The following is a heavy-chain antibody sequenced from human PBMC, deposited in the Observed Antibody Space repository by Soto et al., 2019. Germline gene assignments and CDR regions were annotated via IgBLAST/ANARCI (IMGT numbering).Heavy chain of an antibody. CDR2: INPNGGGT. CDR3: AREVRRDSRYGMDV. CDR1: GYTFTDYY. V-gene: IGHV1-2*04. Sequence: QVQLVQSGAELKKPGASVKVSGKASGYTFTDYYMHWVRQAPGQGLEWMGWINPNGGGTNYPQKFQGWVTMTRDTSISTAYMELSRLRSDDTAVYYGAREVRRDSRYGMDVWGQGTTVTVSS. D-gene: IGHD2-21*01. J-gene: IGHJ6*02.